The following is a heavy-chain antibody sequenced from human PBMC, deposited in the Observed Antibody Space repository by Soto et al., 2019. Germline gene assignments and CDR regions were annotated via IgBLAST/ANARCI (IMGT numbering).Heavy chain of an antibody. CDR1: GFTFSDYT. CDR2: ILADYNT. Sequence: EVQLLESGGGLVQPGGSLTLSCAASGFTFSDYTMSWVRKAPGKVLECISVILADYNTYYTDSVRGRFTISRDNSKNTLYLEMNSLRAEDTAVYYCARRTNGYFGYWGQGALVTVSS. D-gene: IGHD2-8*01. CDR3: ARRTNGYFGY. J-gene: IGHJ4*02. V-gene: IGHV3-23*03.